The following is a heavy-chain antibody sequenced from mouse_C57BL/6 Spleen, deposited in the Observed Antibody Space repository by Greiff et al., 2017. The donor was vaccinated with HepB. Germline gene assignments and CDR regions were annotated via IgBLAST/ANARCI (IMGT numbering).Heavy chain of an antibody. V-gene: IGHV5-4*01. CDR1: GFTFSSYA. J-gene: IGHJ1*03. Sequence: DVHLVESGGGLVKPGGSLKLSCAASGFTFSSYAMSWVRQTPEKRLEWVATISDGGSYTYYPDNVKGRFTISRDNAKNNLYLQMSHLKSEDTAMYYCARGPPYYYGSSPYWYFDVWGTGTTVTVSS. CDR2: ISDGGSYT. D-gene: IGHD1-1*01. CDR3: ARGPPYYYGSSPYWYFDV.